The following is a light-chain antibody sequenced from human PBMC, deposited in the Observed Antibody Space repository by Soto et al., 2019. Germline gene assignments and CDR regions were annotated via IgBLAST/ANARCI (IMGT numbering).Light chain of an antibody. V-gene: IGKV1-5*03. Sequence: DIQMTQSPSTLSGSVGDRVTITCRASQTISSWLAWYQQKPGKAPKLLIYTASTLKSGVPSRFSGSESGTEFTLTLSSLQPDDFATSYCQHGNGYSESFGQGSKVVFK. CDR2: TAS. J-gene: IGKJ1*01. CDR3: QHGNGYSES. CDR1: QTISSW.